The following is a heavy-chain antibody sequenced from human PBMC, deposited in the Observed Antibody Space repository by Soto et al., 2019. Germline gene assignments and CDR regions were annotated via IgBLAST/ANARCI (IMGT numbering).Heavy chain of an antibody. CDR3: ARGRYGSGSYYTYYYYGMDV. D-gene: IGHD3-10*01. Sequence: PGGSLRLSCAASGFTFSSYAMSWVRQAPGKGLEWVSVIYSGGSTYYADSVKGRFTISRDNSKNTLYLQMNSLRAEDTAVYYCARGRYGSGSYYTYYYYGMDVWGQGTTVTV. CDR1: GFTFSSYA. V-gene: IGHV3-53*01. J-gene: IGHJ6*02. CDR2: IYSGGST.